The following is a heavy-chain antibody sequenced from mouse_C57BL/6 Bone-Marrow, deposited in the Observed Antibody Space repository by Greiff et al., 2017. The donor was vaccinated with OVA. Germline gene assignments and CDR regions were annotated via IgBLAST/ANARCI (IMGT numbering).Heavy chain of an antibody. D-gene: IGHD4-1*01. J-gene: IGHJ4*01. CDR1: GYAFSSSW. V-gene: IGHV1-82*01. CDR2: IYPGDGDT. Sequence: QVQLQQSGPELVKPGASVKISCKASGYAFSSSWMNWVKQRPGKGLEWIGRIYPGDGDTNYNGKFKGKATLTADKSSSTAYMQLSSLTSEDSAVYFCARWNWVYAMDYWGQGTSVTVSS. CDR3: ARWNWVYAMDY.